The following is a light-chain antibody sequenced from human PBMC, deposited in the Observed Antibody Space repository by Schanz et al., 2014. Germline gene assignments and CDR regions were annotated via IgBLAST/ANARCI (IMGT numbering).Light chain of an antibody. CDR1: SSDVGGYNY. Sequence: QSALTQPASVSGSPGQSITISCTGTSSDVGGYNYVSWYQQHPGKAPKVMIYDVSYRPSGVSNRFSGSKSGNTASLTISGLQAEDEADYYCCSYTSRKAVFGTGTKLTVL. J-gene: IGLJ1*01. V-gene: IGLV2-14*03. CDR2: DVS. CDR3: CSYTSRKAV.